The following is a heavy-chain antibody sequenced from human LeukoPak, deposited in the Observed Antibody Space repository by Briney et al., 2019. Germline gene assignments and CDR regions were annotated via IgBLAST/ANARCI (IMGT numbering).Heavy chain of an antibody. CDR2: ISGSGGST. V-gene: IGHV3-23*01. D-gene: IGHD3-9*01. CDR1: GFTFSSYA. J-gene: IGHJ4*02. Sequence: PGGSLRLSCAASGFTFSSYAMNWVRQAPGKGLEWVSGISGSGGSTFYADSVKGRFTVSRDNSKNTLYLQMNSLGAEDTALYYCAKGKGEMDLLRFFDWLFDYWGQGTLVTVSS. CDR3: AKGKGEMDLLRFFDWLFDY.